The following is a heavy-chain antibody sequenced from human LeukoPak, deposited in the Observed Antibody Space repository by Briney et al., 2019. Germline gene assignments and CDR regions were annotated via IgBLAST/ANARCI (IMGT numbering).Heavy chain of an antibody. CDR3: ARLYYYASSGYDALDI. Sequence: ASVKVSCKTSGYTFTSYDINWARQVTGQGLEWVGGMDGNSGKTAYAQNFLGRVTITRNSSISTAYMESSSLRSEDTAVYYCARLYYYASSGYDALDIWGQGTMVAVSS. D-gene: IGHD3-22*01. CDR2: MDGNSGKT. V-gene: IGHV1-8*01. J-gene: IGHJ3*02. CDR1: GYTFTSYD.